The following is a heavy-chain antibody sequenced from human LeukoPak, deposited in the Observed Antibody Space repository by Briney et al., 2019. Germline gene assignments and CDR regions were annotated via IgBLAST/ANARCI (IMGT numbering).Heavy chain of an antibody. V-gene: IGHV3-23*01. Sequence: PGGSLRLSCAASGFTFSSYAMSWVRQALGKGLEWVSAISGSGGSTYYADSVKGRFTISRDNSKNTLYLQMNSLRAEDTAVYYCAKFYDFWSGYLDYWGQGTLVTVSS. CDR3: AKFYDFWSGYLDY. D-gene: IGHD3-3*01. CDR1: GFTFSSYA. CDR2: ISGSGGST. J-gene: IGHJ4*02.